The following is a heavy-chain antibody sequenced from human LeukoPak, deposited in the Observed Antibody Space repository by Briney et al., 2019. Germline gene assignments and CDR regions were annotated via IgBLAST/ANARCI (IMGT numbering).Heavy chain of an antibody. J-gene: IGHJ4*02. CDR3: ARDLTMVRGVIGS. Sequence: GGSLRLSCAASGFTFSSYSMSWVRQAPGKGLEWVSYISSSSSTIYYADSVKGRFTISRDNAKNSLYLQMNSLRAEDTAVYYCARDLTMVRGVIGSWGQETLVTVSS. CDR2: ISSSSSTI. D-gene: IGHD3-10*01. V-gene: IGHV3-48*01. CDR1: GFTFSSYS.